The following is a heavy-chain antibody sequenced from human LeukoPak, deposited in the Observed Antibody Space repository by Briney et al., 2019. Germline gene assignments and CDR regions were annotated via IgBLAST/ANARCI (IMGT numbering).Heavy chain of an antibody. V-gene: IGHV4-38-2*02. D-gene: IGHD6-6*01. Sequence: ETLSLTCTVSGYSISSGYHWGWIRQPPGKGLEWIGSIYHSGSTYYNPSLKSRVTISVDTSKNQFSLKLSSVTAADTAVYYCARATRYSSSSAVSHYYYYDYMDVWGKGTTVTVSS. J-gene: IGHJ6*03. CDR2: IYHSGST. CDR1: GYSISSGYH. CDR3: ARATRYSSSSAVSHYYYYDYMDV.